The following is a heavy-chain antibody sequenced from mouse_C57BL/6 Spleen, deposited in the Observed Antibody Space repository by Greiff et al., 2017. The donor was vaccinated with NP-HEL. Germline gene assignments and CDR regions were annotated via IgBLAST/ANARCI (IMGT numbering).Heavy chain of an antibody. CDR1: GYTFTSYW. Sequence: QVQLQQSGAELVKPGASVKLSCKASGYTFTSYWMHWVKQRPGRGLEWIGRIDPNSGGTKYNEKFKSKATLTIDKPSSKAYMQLSSLTSEDSAVYYCARWRAYDGYYGGYFDYWGQGTTLTVSS. V-gene: IGHV1-72*01. D-gene: IGHD2-3*01. CDR3: ARWRAYDGYYGGYFDY. J-gene: IGHJ2*01. CDR2: IDPNSGGT.